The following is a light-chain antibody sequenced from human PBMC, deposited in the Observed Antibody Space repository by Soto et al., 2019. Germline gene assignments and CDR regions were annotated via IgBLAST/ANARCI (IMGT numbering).Light chain of an antibody. Sequence: EIVLTQSPGTLSLSPGERTTLSCRASQSVSSDFLAWYQQKPGQAPRLLIYDASNRATGIPDRFSGSGSGTDFTLTISRLEPEDFAVYYCQQYGSSPRTFGQGTNVEIK. CDR1: QSVSSDF. J-gene: IGKJ1*01. V-gene: IGKV3-20*01. CDR3: QQYGSSPRT. CDR2: DAS.